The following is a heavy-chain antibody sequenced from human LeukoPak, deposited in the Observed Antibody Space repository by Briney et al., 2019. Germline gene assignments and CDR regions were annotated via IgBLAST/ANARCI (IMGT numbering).Heavy chain of an antibody. CDR2: IHPGDSDT. J-gene: IGHJ3*02. CDR1: GYSFTSYW. Sequence: VESPKIYCQGSGYSFTSYWIGWVRQMPGKGLEWMGIIHPGDSDTRYSPSFQGQVTISADKSISTAYLQWSSLKASDIAMYYCARRGPNVAFDISGHGTPCTVSS. V-gene: IGHV5-51*01. CDR3: ARRGPNVAFDI.